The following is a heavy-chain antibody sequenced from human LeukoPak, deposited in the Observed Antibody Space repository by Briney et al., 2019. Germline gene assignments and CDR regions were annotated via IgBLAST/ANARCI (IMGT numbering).Heavy chain of an antibody. CDR1: GGSISSSSYY. Sequence: SETLSLTCTVSGGSISSSSYYWGWIRQPPGKGLEWIGSIYYSGSTYYNPSLKSRVTISVDTSKNQFSLKLSSVTAADTAVYYCARPRGGFDYYMDVWGKGTTVTVSS. CDR3: ARPRGGFDYYMDV. CDR2: IYYSGST. V-gene: IGHV4-39*01. J-gene: IGHJ6*03. D-gene: IGHD3-16*01.